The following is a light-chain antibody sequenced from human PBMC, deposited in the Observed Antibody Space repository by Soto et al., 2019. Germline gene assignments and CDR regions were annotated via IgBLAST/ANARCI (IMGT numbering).Light chain of an antibody. CDR3: AAWDGSLNGRV. Sequence: QSVLTQPPSASGTPGQRVTISCSGSSSNIGSNIVNWYQHLPGTAPKLLIYSNDQRPSGVPDRFSGSKSGTSASLAISGLQSEDEADYYCAAWDGSLNGRVFGGGTKVTVL. CDR2: SND. CDR1: SSNIGSNI. J-gene: IGLJ3*02. V-gene: IGLV1-44*01.